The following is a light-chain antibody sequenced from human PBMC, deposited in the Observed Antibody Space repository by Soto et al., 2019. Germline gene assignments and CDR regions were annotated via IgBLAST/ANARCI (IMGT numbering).Light chain of an antibody. J-gene: IGKJ2*01. V-gene: IGKV3-11*01. Sequence: EIVLTQSPATVSLSPGDSATLSCRASQNLHSFLAWYQQRPGQAPRLLIYDASFRATAIPARFNGSGSGTDFTLTITRLEPEDFAVYYCQQRLFWPLFNFGQGTRLEIK. CDR1: QNLHSF. CDR3: QQRLFWPLFN. CDR2: DAS.